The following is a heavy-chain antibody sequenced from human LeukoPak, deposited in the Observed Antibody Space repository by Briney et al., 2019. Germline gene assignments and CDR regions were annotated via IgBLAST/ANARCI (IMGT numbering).Heavy chain of an antibody. CDR2: ISSSGSTT. V-gene: IGHV3-48*03. J-gene: IGHJ4*02. CDR3: ARDNYDSSGYYFD. Sequence: GGSLRLSCAASGFTFSSYEMNWVRQAPGKELEWVSYISSSGSTTHYADSVKGRFTISRDNAKKSLYLQMNSLRAEDTAVYCCARDNYDSSGYYFDWGQGTLVTVSS. CDR1: GFTFSSYE. D-gene: IGHD3-22*01.